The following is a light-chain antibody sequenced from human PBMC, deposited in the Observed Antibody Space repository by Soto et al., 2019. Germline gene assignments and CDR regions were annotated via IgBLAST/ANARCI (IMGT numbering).Light chain of an antibody. CDR3: QQYGRSPLT. CDR1: QSISSNY. CDR2: GAS. Sequence: ETVLTQSPGTLSLSPGERATLSCRASQSISSNYLAWYQQKPGQAPRLLMYGASSRATGIPDRFSGSGSGTDFTLTISRLEPEDFAVYYCQQYGRSPLTFGGGTKVEIK. V-gene: IGKV3-20*01. J-gene: IGKJ4*01.